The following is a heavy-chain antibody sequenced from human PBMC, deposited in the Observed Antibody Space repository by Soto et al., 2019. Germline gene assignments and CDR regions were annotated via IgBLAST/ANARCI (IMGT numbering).Heavy chain of an antibody. Sequence: GGSLRLSCAASGFTVSSNYMSWVRQAPGKGLEWVAVIHSGGSTSYADSVKGRFTISRDNSKNTLYLHMNSLRAEDTAVYYCARESIVGGTTSYYNAMDVWGQGTTVTVSS. D-gene: IGHD1-26*01. V-gene: IGHV3-53*01. J-gene: IGHJ6*02. CDR2: IHSGGST. CDR3: ARESIVGGTTSYYNAMDV. CDR1: GFTVSSNY.